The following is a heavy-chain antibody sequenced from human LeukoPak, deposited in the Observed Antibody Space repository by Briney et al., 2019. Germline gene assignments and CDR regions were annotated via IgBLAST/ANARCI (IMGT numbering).Heavy chain of an antibody. CDR3: ARAQGNFGSGSYYNPGDY. CDR1: GFTFSSYS. V-gene: IGHV3-48*01. CDR2: ISSSSSTI. J-gene: IGHJ4*02. Sequence: PGGSLRLSCAASGFTFSSYSMDWVRQAPGKGLEWVSYISSSSSTIYYADSVKGRFTISRDNAKKSLYLQMNNLRAEDTAVYYCARAQGNFGSGSYYNPGDYWGQGTLVTVSS. D-gene: IGHD3-10*01.